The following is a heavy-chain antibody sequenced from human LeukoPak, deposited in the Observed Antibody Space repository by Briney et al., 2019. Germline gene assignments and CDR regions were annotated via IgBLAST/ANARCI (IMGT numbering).Heavy chain of an antibody. CDR2: IIVIFGTP. CDR1: GGTFTIYS. Sequence: SVTVSCKASGGTFTIYSFSWVRQAPGQGLEWLGGIIVIFGTPNYPQKFHGRVTITADESTSTVYMALSSLRYEETAMYYCARDVDSSMVTNWFDSWGQGTLVTVSS. J-gene: IGHJ5*01. CDR3: ARDVDSSMVTNWFDS. V-gene: IGHV1-69*13. D-gene: IGHD5-18*01.